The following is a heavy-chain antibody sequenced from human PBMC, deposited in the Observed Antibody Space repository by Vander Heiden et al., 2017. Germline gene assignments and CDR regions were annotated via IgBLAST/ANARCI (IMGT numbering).Heavy chain of an antibody. CDR2: IATAGDT. V-gene: IGHV3-13*01. CDR1: GFTFSSYD. D-gene: IGHD1-26*01. CDR3: ARGGSPEAFDI. Sequence: EVQLVESGGGLVQPGGSLRLPCAASGFTFSSYDMHWVRQATGKGLEWVSAIATAGDTYYLGSVKGRFTISRENAKNSLYLQMNSLRAGDTAVYYCARGGSPEAFDIWGQGTMVTVSS. J-gene: IGHJ3*02.